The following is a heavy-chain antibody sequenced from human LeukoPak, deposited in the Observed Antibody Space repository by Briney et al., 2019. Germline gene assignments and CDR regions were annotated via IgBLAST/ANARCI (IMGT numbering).Heavy chain of an antibody. CDR3: ARDKAGAGFGDAFDI. CDR1: GFTVSSYY. D-gene: IGHD3-10*01. Sequence: GGSLRLSCAASGFTVSSYYMNWVRQAPGKGLEWVSVMYSGGSRYYADSVKGRFTISRDNSKNMPYLQMNSLRAEDTAVYYCARDKAGAGFGDAFDIWGQGTMVTVSS. CDR2: MYSGGSR. J-gene: IGHJ3*02. V-gene: IGHV3-66*01.